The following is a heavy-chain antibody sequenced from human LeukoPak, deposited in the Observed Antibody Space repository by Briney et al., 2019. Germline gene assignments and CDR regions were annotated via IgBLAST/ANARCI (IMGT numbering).Heavy chain of an antibody. D-gene: IGHD6-13*01. V-gene: IGHV5-51*01. Sequence: RGESLKISCKGSGYTFSNSIIGWVRQMPGKGLEWMGIYPGDSETRYSPSFQGQVTISADKSISTAYLQWSSLRASDTAIYYCARLPAASAVRGDYWGQGTLVTVSS. CDR2: YPGDSET. CDR3: ARLPAASAVRGDY. CDR1: GYTFSNSI. J-gene: IGHJ4*02.